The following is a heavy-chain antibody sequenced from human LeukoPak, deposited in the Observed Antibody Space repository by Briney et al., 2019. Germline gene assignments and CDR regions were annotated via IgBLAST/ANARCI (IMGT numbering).Heavy chain of an antibody. CDR1: GVSFSTTW. J-gene: IGHJ1*01. CDR3: ARYDYYDSSGYKIAEYFQH. V-gene: IGHV3-74*01. D-gene: IGHD3-22*01. Sequence: GGSLRLSCAASGVSFSTTWMHWVRQAPGKGLMWVSHVSSDGSRTYADSVKGRFTISRDNAKNTLYLQMNSLRAEDTAVYYCARYDYYDSSGYKIAEYFQHWGQGTLVTVSS. CDR2: VSSDGSRT.